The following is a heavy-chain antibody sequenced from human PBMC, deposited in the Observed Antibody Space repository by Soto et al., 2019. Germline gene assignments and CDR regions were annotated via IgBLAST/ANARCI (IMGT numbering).Heavy chain of an antibody. CDR2: ISYDATNK. CDR1: GFTFSSYG. V-gene: IGHV3-30*18. CDR3: VKDKMDYGLFDS. J-gene: IGHJ4*02. Sequence: QVHLVESGGGVVQPGRSQRLSCAASGFTFSSYGMHWVRQAPGKGLEWVAFISYDATNKYYADSVRGRFTISRDNSKNTLNLQLNSLRAEDTALYYCVKDKMDYGLFDSWGQGALVTVSS. D-gene: IGHD4-17*01.